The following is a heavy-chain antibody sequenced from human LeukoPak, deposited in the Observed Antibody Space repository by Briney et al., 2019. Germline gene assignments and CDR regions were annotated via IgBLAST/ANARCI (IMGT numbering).Heavy chain of an antibody. D-gene: IGHD3-10*01. CDR3: ASVYYYGSGTSSSFDY. Sequence: ASVKVSCKASGGTFSSYAISWVRQAPGQGLEWMGRIIPILGIANYAQKFQGRVTITADKSTSTAYMELSSLRSEDTAVYYCASVYYYGSGTSSSFDYWGQGTLVTVSS. CDR1: GGTFSSYA. CDR2: IIPILGIA. V-gene: IGHV1-69*04. J-gene: IGHJ4*02.